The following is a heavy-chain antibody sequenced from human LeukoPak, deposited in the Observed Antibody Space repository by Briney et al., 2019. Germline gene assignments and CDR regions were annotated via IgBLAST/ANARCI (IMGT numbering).Heavy chain of an antibody. CDR1: GYSFTSDW. CDR3: ARRASSWEYFDY. Sequence: GESLKISCKGSGYSFTSDWIGWVRQMPGKGLEWMGNIYPGDSDTRYSPSFQGQVAISADKSINSAYLQWTSLKASDTAIYYCARRASSWEYFDYWDQGTLVIVSS. J-gene: IGHJ4*02. CDR2: IYPGDSDT. V-gene: IGHV5-51*01. D-gene: IGHD6-13*01.